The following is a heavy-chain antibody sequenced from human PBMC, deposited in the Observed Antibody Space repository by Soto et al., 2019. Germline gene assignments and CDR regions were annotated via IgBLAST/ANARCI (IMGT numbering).Heavy chain of an antibody. Sequence: SETLSLTCAVYGGSFSGYYWSWIRQPPGKGLEWIGEINHSGSTNYNPSLKSRVTISVDTSKNQFSLKLSSVTAADTAVYYCAINPNYYDSSGYYAYWGQGTLVTSPQ. V-gene: IGHV4-34*01. CDR1: GGSFSGYY. J-gene: IGHJ4*02. CDR2: INHSGST. D-gene: IGHD3-22*01. CDR3: AINPNYYDSSGYYAY.